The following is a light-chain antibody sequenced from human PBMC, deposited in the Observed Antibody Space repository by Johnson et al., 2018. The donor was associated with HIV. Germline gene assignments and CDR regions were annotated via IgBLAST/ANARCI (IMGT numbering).Light chain of an antibody. J-gene: IGLJ1*01. CDR3: GTWDSSLIVGF. V-gene: IGLV1-51*01. Sequence: QSVLTQPPSVSAAPGQKVTISCSGSSSNIGNNYVSWYQQLPGTAPKVLIYDNNKRPSGIPDRFSGSKSGTSATLGITGLQTGDEADYYCGTWDSSLIVGFFGTGTKVTVL. CDR1: SSNIGNNY. CDR2: DNN.